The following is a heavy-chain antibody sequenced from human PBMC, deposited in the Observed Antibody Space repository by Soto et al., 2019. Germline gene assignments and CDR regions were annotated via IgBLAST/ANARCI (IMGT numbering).Heavy chain of an antibody. J-gene: IGHJ5*02. CDR1: GFTLSKAW. CDR2: IKNKTYGETT. V-gene: IGHV3-15*07. Sequence: EVQLVESGGGLVKPGGSLRLCCGASGFTLSKAWMNWVRQAPGKGLEWVGRIKNKTYGETTDYAAPVKGRFTISRDDSINTLYLQMDSLKTEDTAVYYCTAKKDVSRGWFDPWGQGTLVTVSS. D-gene: IGHD2-15*01. CDR3: TAKKDVSRGWFDP.